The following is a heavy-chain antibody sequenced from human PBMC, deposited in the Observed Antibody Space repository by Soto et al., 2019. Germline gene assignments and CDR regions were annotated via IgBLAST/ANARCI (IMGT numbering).Heavy chain of an antibody. V-gene: IGHV4-31*03. J-gene: IGHJ4*02. CDR2: IYYSGST. CDR3: ARGGYYYDSSGYPNDY. D-gene: IGHD3-22*01. Sequence: SETLSLTCTVSGGSISSGGYYWSWIRQHPGKGLEWIGYIYYSGSTYYNLSLKSRVTISVDTSKNQFSLKLSSVTAADTAVYYCARGGYYYDSSGYPNDYWGQGTLVTVSS. CDR1: GGSISSGGYY.